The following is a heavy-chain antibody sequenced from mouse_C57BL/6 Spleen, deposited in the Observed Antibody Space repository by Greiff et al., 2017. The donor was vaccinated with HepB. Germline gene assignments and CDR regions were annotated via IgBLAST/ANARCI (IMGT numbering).Heavy chain of an antibody. J-gene: IGHJ4*01. V-gene: IGHV1-53*01. CDR2: INPSNGGT. Sequence: QVHVKQPGTELVKPGASVKLSCKASGYTFTSYWMHWVKQRPGQGLEWIGNINPSNGGTNYNEKFKSKATLTVDKSSSTAYMQLSSLTSEDSAVYYCARVGGYYPYAMDYWGQGTSVTVSS. CDR3: ARVGGYYPYAMDY. D-gene: IGHD2-3*01. CDR1: GYTFTSYW.